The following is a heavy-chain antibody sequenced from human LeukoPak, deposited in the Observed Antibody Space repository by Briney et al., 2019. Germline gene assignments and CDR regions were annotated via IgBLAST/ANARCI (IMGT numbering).Heavy chain of an antibody. CDR1: EFIFDYYG. D-gene: IGHD3-16*01. Sequence: GGSLRLSCAASEFIFDYYGMSWVRQAPGKGLEWVSGINWNGYSIGYADSVKGRFTISRDNGKNFLYLQMNSLKAEDTAFYHCARVDYASGYFDLWGRGTLVTVSS. J-gene: IGHJ2*01. CDR2: INWNGYSI. CDR3: ARVDYASGYFDL. V-gene: IGHV3-20*01.